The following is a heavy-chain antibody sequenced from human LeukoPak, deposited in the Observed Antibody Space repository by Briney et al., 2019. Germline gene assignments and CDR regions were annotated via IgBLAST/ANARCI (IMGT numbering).Heavy chain of an antibody. D-gene: IGHD3-22*01. CDR2: LSGSGSST. V-gene: IGHV3-23*01. J-gene: IGHJ4*02. CDR3: MKGTGNGYSTMGILDY. CDR1: GVTFSSYA. Sequence: GGSLRLSCAGSGVTFSSYAMNWVRQAPGQGLEWVPGLSGSGSSTYYADSVKGRFTVSRDDSKNTLYLQMNSLRAEDTAIYYCMKGTGNGYSTMGILDYWGQGTLVTVSS.